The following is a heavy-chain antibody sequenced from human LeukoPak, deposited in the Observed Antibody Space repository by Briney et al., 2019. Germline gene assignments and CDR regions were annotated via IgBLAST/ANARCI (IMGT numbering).Heavy chain of an antibody. CDR1: GFTFSSYA. Sequence: GGSLRLSCAASGFTFSSYAMSWVRQAPGKGLEWVSLISDNGGTTYYADSVKGRFIISRDNSKNTLNLQMTSLRAEDTAVYFCAKGRGSGTYTFDYWGQGTLVTVSS. CDR2: ISDNGGTT. V-gene: IGHV3-23*01. CDR3: AKGRGSGTYTFDY. J-gene: IGHJ4*02. D-gene: IGHD3-10*01.